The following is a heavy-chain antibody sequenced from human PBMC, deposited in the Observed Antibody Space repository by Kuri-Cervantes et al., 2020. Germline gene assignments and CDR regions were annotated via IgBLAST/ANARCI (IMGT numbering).Heavy chain of an antibody. D-gene: IGHD6-19*01. CDR1: GFAFSSYW. Sequence: GESLKISCAASGFAFSSYWMSWVRRAPGKGLEWVANIKQDGSEKYYVDSVKGRFTISGDNAKNTLYLQMNSLRAEDTAVYYCAVEKISGWYVEGIVDYWGQGTLVTVSS. CDR2: IKQDGSEK. CDR3: AVEKISGWYVEGIVDY. J-gene: IGHJ4*02. V-gene: IGHV3-7*01.